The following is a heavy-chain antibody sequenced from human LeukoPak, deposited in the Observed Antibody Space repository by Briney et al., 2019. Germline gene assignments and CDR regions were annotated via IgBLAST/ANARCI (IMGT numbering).Heavy chain of an antibody. Sequence: SGTLSLTCAVSGGSISSSNWWSWVRQPPGKGLEWIGEIYHSGSTNYNPSLKSRVTISVDKSKNQFSLKLSSVTAADTAVYYCARDQKSVAGIPYGMDVWGQGTTVTVSS. D-gene: IGHD6-19*01. CDR2: IYHSGST. CDR3: ARDQKSVAGIPYGMDV. J-gene: IGHJ6*02. CDR1: GGSISSSNW. V-gene: IGHV4-4*02.